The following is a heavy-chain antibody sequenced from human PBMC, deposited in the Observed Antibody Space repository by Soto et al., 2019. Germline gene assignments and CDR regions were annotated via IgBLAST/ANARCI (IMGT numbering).Heavy chain of an antibody. V-gene: IGHV1-3*01. Sequence: ASVKVSCKDSGGTFSTYSMFWVRQAPGQGLEWMGRIIAGNGNTKYSQKFQGRVTITTDTSASTAYMELRSLRSEDTAVYYCARSRGYKAPALPDYWGQGTLVTVSS. J-gene: IGHJ4*02. D-gene: IGHD5-18*01. CDR2: IIAGNGNT. CDR1: GGTFSTYS. CDR3: ARSRGYKAPALPDY.